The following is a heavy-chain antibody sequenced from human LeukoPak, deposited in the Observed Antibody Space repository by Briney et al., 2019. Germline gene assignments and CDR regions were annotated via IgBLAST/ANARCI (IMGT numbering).Heavy chain of an antibody. D-gene: IGHD2-2*01. V-gene: IGHV3-23*01. Sequence: PGGSLRLSCAASGFTFSSNAMSWVRQAPGKGLEWVSAISGSGGSTYYADSVKGRFTISRDNSKNTLYLQMNSLRAEDTAVYYCAKVEDIVVVPAAAFDYWGQGTLVTVSS. CDR1: GFTFSSNA. J-gene: IGHJ4*02. CDR3: AKVEDIVVVPAAAFDY. CDR2: ISGSGGST.